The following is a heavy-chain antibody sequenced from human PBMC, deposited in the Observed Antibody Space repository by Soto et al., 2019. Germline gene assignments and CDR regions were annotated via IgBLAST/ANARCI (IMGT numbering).Heavy chain of an antibody. CDR3: ALSAATVYYYYYGMDV. D-gene: IGHD6-13*01. CDR2: ISGSGGST. Sequence: PGGSLRLSCAASGFTFSSYAMSWVRQAPGKGLEWVSAISGSGGSTYYADSVKGRFTISRDNSKNTLYLQMNSLRAEDTAVYYCALSAATVYYYYYGMDVWGQGTTATVSS. V-gene: IGHV3-23*01. J-gene: IGHJ6*02. CDR1: GFTFSSYA.